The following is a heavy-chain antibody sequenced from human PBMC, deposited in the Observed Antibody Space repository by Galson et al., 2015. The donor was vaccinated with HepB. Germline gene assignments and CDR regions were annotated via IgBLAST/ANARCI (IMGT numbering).Heavy chain of an antibody. Sequence: SLRLSCAASGFTFRSYWMSWVRQAPGKGLEWVANIKEDGSEKQYVDSVKGRFTIFRDNAENSLYLQMNSLRVEDTAVYYCTREAWGYYGSGSHYTGYYYKGMDVWGQGTTVTVSS. CDR1: GFTFRSYW. D-gene: IGHD3-10*01. CDR3: TREAWGYYGSGSHYTGYYYKGMDV. J-gene: IGHJ6*02. CDR2: IKEDGSEK. V-gene: IGHV3-7*03.